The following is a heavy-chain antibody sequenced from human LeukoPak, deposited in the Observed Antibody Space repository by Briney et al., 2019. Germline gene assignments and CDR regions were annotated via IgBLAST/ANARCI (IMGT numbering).Heavy chain of an antibody. V-gene: IGHV1-46*01. CDR3: AREGRIYYYYMDV. Sequence: ASVKVSCKASGYTFTSYYMHWVRQAPGQGLEWMGIINPSGGSTSYAQKFQGRVTKTRDTSTSTVYMELSSLRSEDTAVYYCAREGRIYYYYMDVWGKGTTVTVSS. D-gene: IGHD1-1*01. J-gene: IGHJ6*03. CDR2: INPSGGST. CDR1: GYTFTSYY.